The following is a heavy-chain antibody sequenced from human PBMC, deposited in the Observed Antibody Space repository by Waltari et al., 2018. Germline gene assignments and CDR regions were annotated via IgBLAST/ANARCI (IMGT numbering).Heavy chain of an antibody. CDR1: GGSISSSSYY. V-gene: IGHV4-39*07. CDR3: GVAGYYYGMDV. Sequence: QLQLQESGPGLVKPSETLSLTCTVSGGSISSSSYYWGWIRQPPGKGLEWIGSIYYSGITYYNPALKSRVTISVDTSKNQFSLKLSSVTAADTAVYYCGVAGYYYGMDVWGQGTTVTVSS. CDR2: IYYSGIT. J-gene: IGHJ6*02. D-gene: IGHD3-3*01.